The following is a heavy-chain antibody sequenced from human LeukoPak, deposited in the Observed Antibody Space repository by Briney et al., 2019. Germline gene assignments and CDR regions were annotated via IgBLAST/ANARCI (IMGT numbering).Heavy chain of an antibody. J-gene: IGHJ4*02. CDR1: GFTFNNYA. CDR3: AKTANYYDSSGYEHYFDY. CDR2: ISGSGGST. Sequence: GGSLRLSCAASGFTFNNYAMSWVRQAPGKGLEWVSAISGSGGSTYYADSVKGRFTISRDNSKNTLYLQMNSLRAEDTAVYYCAKTANYYDSSGYEHYFDYWGQGTLVTVSS. V-gene: IGHV3-23*01. D-gene: IGHD3-22*01.